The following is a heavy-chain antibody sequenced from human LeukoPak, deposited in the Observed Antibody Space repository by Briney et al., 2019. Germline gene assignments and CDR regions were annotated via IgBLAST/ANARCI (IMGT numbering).Heavy chain of an antibody. D-gene: IGHD2-2*01. V-gene: IGHV4-61*01. CDR3: ARGGASSIPFDP. CDR1: GGSVSSGSYY. CDR2: IHNSRST. Sequence: PSETLSLTCTVSGGSVSSGSYYWSWIRQPPGKGLEWIGFIHNSRSTKYNPSLMSRVTISVDTSKNQFSLKLSSVTAAETAVYYCARGGASSIPFDPWGQGTLVTVSS. J-gene: IGHJ5*02.